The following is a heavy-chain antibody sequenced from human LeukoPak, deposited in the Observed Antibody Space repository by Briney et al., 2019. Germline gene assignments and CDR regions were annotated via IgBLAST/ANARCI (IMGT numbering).Heavy chain of an antibody. CDR1: GFTFDDDA. J-gene: IGHJ4*02. D-gene: IGHD6-19*01. V-gene: IGHV3-9*03. Sequence: PGRSLRLSCAASGFTFDDDAMHWVRQAPGKGLEWVSGISWNSGSIGYADSVKGRFTISRDNAKNSLYLQMNSLRAEDMALYYCAKDFGGIAVAAGDYWGQGTLVTVSS. CDR3: AKDFGGIAVAAGDY. CDR2: ISWNSGSI.